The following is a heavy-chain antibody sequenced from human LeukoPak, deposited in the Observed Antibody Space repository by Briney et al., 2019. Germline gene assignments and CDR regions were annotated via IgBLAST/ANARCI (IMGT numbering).Heavy chain of an antibody. J-gene: IGHJ4*02. CDR2: MSYSGNT. CDR3: ARDKYGGPFDY. D-gene: IGHD2-15*01. Sequence: SETLSLTCTVSGGSINNYYWNWIRQPPGKGLEWIGYMSYSGNTYYNPSLKSRVTISVDMSKNQFYLQMSSVTAADTAVYYCARDKYGGPFDYWGQGALVTVSS. CDR1: GGSINNYY. V-gene: IGHV4-59*01.